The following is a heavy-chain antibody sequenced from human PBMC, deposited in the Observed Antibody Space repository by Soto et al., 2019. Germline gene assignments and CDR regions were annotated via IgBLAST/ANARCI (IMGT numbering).Heavy chain of an antibody. CDR1: GGTFSNDA. CDR2: FIPIFRTT. V-gene: IGHV1-69*13. CDR3: ARGHYDFWSGSITPYYFDS. Sequence: GASVKVSCKASGGTFSNDAITRVRQAPGQGLEWMGGFIPIFRTTNNAQKFLGRVTITADESTSTAYMQLSSLRSEDTAVYYCARGHYDFWSGSITPYYFDSWGQGTLVTVSS. J-gene: IGHJ4*02. D-gene: IGHD3-3*01.